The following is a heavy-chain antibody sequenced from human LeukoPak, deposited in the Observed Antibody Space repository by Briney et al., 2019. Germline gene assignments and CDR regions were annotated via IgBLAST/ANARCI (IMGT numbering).Heavy chain of an antibody. CDR3: ASHGYSYGFDY. CDR2: ISSSSSYT. CDR1: GFTFSDYY. D-gene: IGHD5-18*01. V-gene: IGHV3-11*06. Sequence: PGGSLRLSCAASGFTFSDYYMSWVRQAPGKGLEWVSYISSSSSYTNYADSVKGRFTISRDNAKNSLYLQMNSLRAEDTAVYYCASHGYSYGFDYWGQGTLVTVSS. J-gene: IGHJ4*02.